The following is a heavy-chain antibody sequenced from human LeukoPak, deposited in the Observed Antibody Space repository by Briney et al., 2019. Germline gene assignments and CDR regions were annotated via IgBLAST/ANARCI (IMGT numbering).Heavy chain of an antibody. CDR1: GFTFSSYG. V-gene: IGHV3-30*18. CDR2: ISYDGSNK. D-gene: IGHD5-24*01. Sequence: GRSLRLSCAASGFTFSSYGMHWVRQAPGKGLEWVAVISYDGSNKYYADSVKGRFTISRDNSKNTLYLQMNSLRAEDTAVYYCAKDREWLQLIFDYWGQGTLVTVSS. J-gene: IGHJ4*02. CDR3: AKDREWLQLIFDY.